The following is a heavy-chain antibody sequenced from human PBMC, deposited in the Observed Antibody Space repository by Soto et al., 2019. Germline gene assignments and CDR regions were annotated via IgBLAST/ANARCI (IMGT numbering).Heavy chain of an antibody. CDR1: GYTFTGYY. J-gene: IGHJ6*02. Sequence: ASVKVSCKASGYTFTGYYMHWVRQAPGQGLEWMGWINPNSGGTNYAQKFQGWVTMTRDTSISTAYMELSRLRSDDTAVYYCATQVNYYYGMDVWGQGTTVTVSS. CDR3: ATQVNYYYGMDV. V-gene: IGHV1-2*04. CDR2: INPNSGGT. D-gene: IGHD3-22*01.